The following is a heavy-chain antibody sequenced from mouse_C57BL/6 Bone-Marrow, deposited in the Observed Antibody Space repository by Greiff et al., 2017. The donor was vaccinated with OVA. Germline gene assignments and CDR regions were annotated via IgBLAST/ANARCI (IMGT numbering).Heavy chain of an antibody. CDR1: GFTFSSYA. V-gene: IGHV5-4*01. CDR3: ARDREAYSNFLAY. D-gene: IGHD2-5*01. CDR2: ISDGGRYT. Sequence: EVKLVESGGGLVKPGGSLKLSCAASGFTFSSYAMSWVRQTPEKRLEWVATISDGGRYTYYPDNVKGRFTISRDNAKNNLYLQMSHLKSEDTAMYYGARDREAYSNFLAYWGQGTLVTVSA. J-gene: IGHJ3*01.